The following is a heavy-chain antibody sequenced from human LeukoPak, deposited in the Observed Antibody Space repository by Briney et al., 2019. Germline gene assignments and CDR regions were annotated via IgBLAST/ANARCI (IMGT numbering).Heavy chain of an antibody. D-gene: IGHD4-23*01. Sequence: GGSLRLSCAASGFIFSHYSMNWVRQAPGKGLEWVSYISSSSVTTYYADSVKGRFTVSRDNAKDSLNLQMNYLRDEDTAVYYCARGSLRGGSLIDYWGQGTLVTVSS. CDR3: ARGSLRGGSLIDY. J-gene: IGHJ4*02. V-gene: IGHV3-48*02. CDR2: ISSSSVTT. CDR1: GFIFSHYS.